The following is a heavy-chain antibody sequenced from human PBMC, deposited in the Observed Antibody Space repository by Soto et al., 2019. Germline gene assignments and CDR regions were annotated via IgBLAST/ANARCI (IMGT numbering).Heavy chain of an antibody. D-gene: IGHD1-26*01. CDR1: GFTFSSYG. V-gene: IGHV3-30*18. CDR2: ISYDGSNK. CDR3: AKQQGDYYYGMDV. Sequence: QVQLVESGGGVVQPGRSLRLSCAASGFTFSSYGMHWVRQAPGKGLEWVAVISYDGSNKDYADSVKGRFTISRDSSKNTLYLQMNSLRAEDTAVYYCAKQQGDYYYGMDVWGQGTTVTVSS. J-gene: IGHJ6*02.